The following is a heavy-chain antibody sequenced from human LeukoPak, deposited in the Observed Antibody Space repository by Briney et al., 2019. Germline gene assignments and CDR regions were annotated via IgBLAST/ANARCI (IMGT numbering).Heavy chain of an antibody. J-gene: IGHJ5*02. D-gene: IGHD3-10*01. V-gene: IGHV3-21*01. CDR3: ATDLIHYYASGAKT. Sequence: GGSLRLSCAASGFTFSTYSMNWVRQAPGKGLEWVSSISTSGSYIYYANSMKGRFTISRDNAKNSLYLQMNSLRVEDSAVYYCATDLIHYYASGAKTWGQGTLVTVSS. CDR2: ISTSGSYI. CDR1: GFTFSTYS.